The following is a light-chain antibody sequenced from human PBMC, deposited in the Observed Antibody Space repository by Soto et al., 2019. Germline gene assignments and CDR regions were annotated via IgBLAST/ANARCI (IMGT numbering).Light chain of an antibody. CDR2: GAS. Sequence: EIVLTQSPGTLSLSPGERATLSCRASQSVSGTYLAWYQQKPGQPPRLLFYGASSRATCIPDRFSGSGAGTDFTLTISRLEPEDFAVYHCHQYGSSPRTFGQGTKVDI. V-gene: IGKV3-20*01. CDR3: HQYGSSPRT. CDR1: QSVSGTY. J-gene: IGKJ1*01.